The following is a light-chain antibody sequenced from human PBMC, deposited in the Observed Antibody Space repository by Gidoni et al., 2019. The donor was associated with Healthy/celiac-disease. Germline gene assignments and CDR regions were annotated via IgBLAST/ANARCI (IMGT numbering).Light chain of an antibody. V-gene: IGKV1-NL1*01. Sequence: DIQMTQSPSSLSAAVGDRVTITCRASQGISNSLAWYQQKPGKAPKLLLYAASRLESGVPSRFSGSGSGTYYTLTISSLQPEDFATYSCQQYYSTPWTFGQGTQVEIK. CDR1: QGISNS. CDR2: AAS. J-gene: IGKJ1*01. CDR3: QQYYSTPWT.